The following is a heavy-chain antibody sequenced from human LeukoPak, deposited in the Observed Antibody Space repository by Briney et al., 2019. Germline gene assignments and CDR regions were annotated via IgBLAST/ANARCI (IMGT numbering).Heavy chain of an antibody. J-gene: IGHJ6*02. CDR1: GAPISSGGYS. D-gene: IGHD5-24*01. CDR2: TYHSGSP. Sequence: APQTLSLTCAVPGAPISSGGYSRNCVRQTPGKGLEWIGYTYHSGSPRYNPSLESRVTISADRSKNQFSLSLTSVTAADTATYYCVRATSAYNSGHMDVWGQGTTVIVSS. V-gene: IGHV4-30-2*01. CDR3: VRATSAYNSGHMDV.